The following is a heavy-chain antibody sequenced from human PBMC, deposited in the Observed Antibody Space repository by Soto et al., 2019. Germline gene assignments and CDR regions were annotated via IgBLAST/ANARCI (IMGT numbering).Heavy chain of an antibody. V-gene: IGHV1-3*01. CDR1: GYTFTSYA. CDR2: INAGNGNT. D-gene: IGHD3-22*01. J-gene: IGHJ1*01. Sequence: ASVKVSCKASGYTFTSYAMHWVRQAPGQRLEWMGWINAGNGNTKYSQKFQGRVTITRDTSASTAYMELSSLRSEDTAVYYCARGPDYYDSSGYYRLAEYFQHWGQGTLVTVSS. CDR3: ARGPDYYDSSGYYRLAEYFQH.